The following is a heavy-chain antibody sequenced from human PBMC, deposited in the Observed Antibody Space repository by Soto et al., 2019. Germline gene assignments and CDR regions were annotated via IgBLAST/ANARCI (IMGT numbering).Heavy chain of an antibody. CDR1: GHSISSNYY. CDR2: IYHGGNT. J-gene: IGHJ4*02. D-gene: IGHD4-17*01. Sequence: LSLTCGVSGHSISSNYYWAWIRQPPGKGLEWIASIYHGGNTYYNSSLKSRVTISVDTSKNQFSLKLTSVTAADTAVYYCARDVLVTSVTTVRDYFDYWGQGTLVTVSS. V-gene: IGHV4-38-2*02. CDR3: ARDVLVTSVTTVRDYFDY.